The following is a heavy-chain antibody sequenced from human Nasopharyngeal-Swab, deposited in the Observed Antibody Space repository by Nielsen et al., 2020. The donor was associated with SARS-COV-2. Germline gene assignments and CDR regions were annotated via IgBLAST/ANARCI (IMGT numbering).Heavy chain of an antibody. D-gene: IGHD2-2*03. J-gene: IGHJ4*02. V-gene: IGHV3-7*01. CDR1: GFTFSSYW. CDR2: IKQDGSEK. Sequence: GSLRLSCAASGFTFSSYWMSWVRQAPGKGLEWVANIKQDGSEKYYVDSVKGRFTISRDNAKNSLYLQMNSLRAEDTAVYYCARVGIVVVPAAAWDFDYWGQGTLVTVSS. CDR3: ARVGIVVVPAAAWDFDY.